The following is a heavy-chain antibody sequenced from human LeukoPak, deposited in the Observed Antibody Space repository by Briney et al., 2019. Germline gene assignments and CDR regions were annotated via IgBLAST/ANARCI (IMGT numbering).Heavy chain of an antibody. CDR3: ASWGYCGGDCYSGEYFQH. J-gene: IGHJ1*01. CDR1: GGTFSSYA. D-gene: IGHD2-21*01. CDR2: IIPIFGTA. Sequence: AASVKVSCKASGGTFSSYAISWVRQAPGQGLELMGGIIPIFGTANYAQKFQGRVTITADESTSTAYMELSSLRSEDTAVYYCASWGYCGGDCYSGEYFQHWGQGTLVTVSS. V-gene: IGHV1-69*13.